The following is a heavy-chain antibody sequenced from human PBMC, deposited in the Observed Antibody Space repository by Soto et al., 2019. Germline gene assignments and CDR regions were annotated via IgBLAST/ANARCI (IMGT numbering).Heavy chain of an antibody. Sequence: GGSLRLSCAASGFTFSSYAVSWVRQAPGKGLEWVSAISGSGGSTYYADSVKGRFTISRDNSKNTLYLQMNSLRAEDTAVYYCAKDRAPIDYYDSSGLKPYFDYWGQGTLVTVSS. J-gene: IGHJ4*02. CDR2: ISGSGGST. D-gene: IGHD3-22*01. V-gene: IGHV3-23*01. CDR3: AKDRAPIDYYDSSGLKPYFDY. CDR1: GFTFSSYA.